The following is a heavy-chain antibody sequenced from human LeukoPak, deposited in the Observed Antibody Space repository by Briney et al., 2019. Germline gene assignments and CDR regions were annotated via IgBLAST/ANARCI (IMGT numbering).Heavy chain of an antibody. CDR3: ASQYSSFEINYFDY. V-gene: IGHV1-69*13. Sequence: GASVKVSCKASGGTFSGYAFSWVRQAPGQGLEWMGGIIPIFGTANYAQKFQGRVTITADESTSTAYMELSSLRSEDTAVYYCASQYSSFEINYFDYWGQGTLVTVSS. CDR2: IIPIFGTA. J-gene: IGHJ4*02. D-gene: IGHD6-6*01. CDR1: GGTFSGYA.